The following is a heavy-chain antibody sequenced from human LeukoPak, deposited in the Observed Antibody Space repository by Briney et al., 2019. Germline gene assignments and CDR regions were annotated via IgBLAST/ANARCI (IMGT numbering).Heavy chain of an antibody. V-gene: IGHV4-4*07. D-gene: IGHD2-2*01. J-gene: IGHJ4*02. Sequence: PSETLSLTCTVSGGSISNYYWSWIRQPAEKGLEWIGRIYSSGSTNYNPSLKSRVTMSVDTSKNQFSLKLSSVTAADTAVYYCASVRSTNSLLFDYWGQGTLVTVSS. CDR1: GGSISNYY. CDR3: ASVRSTNSLLFDY. CDR2: IYSSGST.